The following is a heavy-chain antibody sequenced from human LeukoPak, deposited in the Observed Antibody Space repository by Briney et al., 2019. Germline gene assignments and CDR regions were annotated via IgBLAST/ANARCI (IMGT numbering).Heavy chain of an antibody. D-gene: IGHD6-19*01. V-gene: IGHV1-69*01. Sequence: ASVKVSCKASGGTFSSYAISWVRQAPGQGLEWMGGIIPIFGTANYAQKFQGRVTITADESTSTAYMELSSLRSEDTAVYYCARDWRIAVAGTEGDYWGQGTLVTVSS. CDR1: GGTFSSYA. J-gene: IGHJ4*02. CDR2: IIPIFGTA. CDR3: ARDWRIAVAGTEGDY.